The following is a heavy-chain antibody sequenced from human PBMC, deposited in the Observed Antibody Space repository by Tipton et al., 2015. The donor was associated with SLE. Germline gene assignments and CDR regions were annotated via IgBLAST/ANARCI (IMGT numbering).Heavy chain of an antibody. V-gene: IGHV4-59*01. CDR3: ARVVKGSSWYWFDP. CDR2: IYYSGST. D-gene: IGHD6-13*01. CDR1: GASISSYS. Sequence: TLSLTCTVSGASISSYSWSWIRQPPGKGLEWIGYIYYSGSTNYNPSLKSRVTISVDTSKKQFSLKLSSVTAADTAVYYCARVVKGSSWYWFDPWGQGTPVTVSS. J-gene: IGHJ5*02.